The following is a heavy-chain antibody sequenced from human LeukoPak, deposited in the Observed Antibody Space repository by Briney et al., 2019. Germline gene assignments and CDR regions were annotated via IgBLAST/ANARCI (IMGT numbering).Heavy chain of an antibody. CDR3: AKDVGIAVN. J-gene: IGHJ4*02. CDR2: ISWNSGSI. CDR1: GFTFDDYA. Sequence: SGGSLRLSCAASGFTFDDYAMHWVRQAPGKGLEWVSGISWNSGSIGYADSVKGRFTISRDNAKNSLYLQMNSLRAEDTALYYCAKDVGIAVNWGQGTLVTVSS. V-gene: IGHV3-9*01. D-gene: IGHD6-19*01.